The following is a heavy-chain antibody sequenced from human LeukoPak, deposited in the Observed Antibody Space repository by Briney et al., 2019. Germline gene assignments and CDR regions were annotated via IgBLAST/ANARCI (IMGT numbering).Heavy chain of an antibody. Sequence: ASETLSLTCTGSGDSMTFYYWIWLRQPPGKELKWIGYIYYSGSISYHPSLENRVTISVDTSKNQFSLRLSSVTAADTAVYYCARGGVSSRSSHFHFDYWGQGALVIVSS. J-gene: IGHJ4*02. CDR3: ARGGVSSRSSHFHFDY. V-gene: IGHV4-59*01. CDR1: GDSMTFYY. CDR2: IYYSGSI. D-gene: IGHD6-6*01.